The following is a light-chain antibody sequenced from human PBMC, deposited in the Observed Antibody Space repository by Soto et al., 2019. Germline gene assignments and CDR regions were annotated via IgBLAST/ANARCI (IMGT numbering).Light chain of an antibody. Sequence: IVLTQSPGTLSLSPGERTTLSCRSSQSISRYLAWYQQKPGQGPRLLIYGASSRATGTPDRFSGSGSGTDFTLTINRLEPEDFALYYWQQDGSSPPTFGQGTRLEIK. V-gene: IGKV3-20*01. J-gene: IGKJ5*01. CDR1: QSISRY. CDR2: GAS. CDR3: QQDGSSPPT.